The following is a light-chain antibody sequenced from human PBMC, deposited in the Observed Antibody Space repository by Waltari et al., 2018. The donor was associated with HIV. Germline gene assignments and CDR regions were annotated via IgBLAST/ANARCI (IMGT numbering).Light chain of an antibody. CDR3: QTWDSNTVL. CDR1: DLGNKY. Sequence: SFELTQSPSVSVSPGQSATITCSGEDLGNKYTSWYQQKSGKSPLLVIYQDSRRPSRIPERFSGSNSGNTATLTISGTQPLDEADYYCQTWDSNTVLFGTGTKVTVL. J-gene: IGLJ1*01. V-gene: IGLV3-1*01. CDR2: QDS.